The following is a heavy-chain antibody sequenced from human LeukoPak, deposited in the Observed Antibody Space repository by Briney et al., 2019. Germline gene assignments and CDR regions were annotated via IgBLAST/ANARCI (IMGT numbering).Heavy chain of an antibody. V-gene: IGHV4-59*08. J-gene: IGHJ4*02. Sequence: SETLSLTCTVSGGSISSYYWSWIRQPPGKGLEWIGYIYYSGSTNYNPSLKSRVTISVDTSKNQFSLKLSSVTAADTAVYYCARAGITMVRGRTGGLADYWGQGTLVTVSS. D-gene: IGHD3-10*01. CDR1: GGSISSYY. CDR3: ARAGITMVRGRTGGLADY. CDR2: IYYSGST.